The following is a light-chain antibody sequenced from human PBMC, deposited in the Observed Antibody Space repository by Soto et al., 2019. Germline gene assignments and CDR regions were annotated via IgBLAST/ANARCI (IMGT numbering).Light chain of an antibody. CDR3: ATWDYSLNAWV. J-gene: IGLJ3*02. V-gene: IGLV1-44*01. Sequence: QSVLTQPPSASGTPGQRVTISCSGSSSNIGSNTVNWYQQLPGTAPKLLIYTYNQRPSGVPYRFSGSKSGTAASLAISGLQSEDEADYYCATWDYSLNAWVFGGGTKLTVL. CDR1: SSNIGSNT. CDR2: TYN.